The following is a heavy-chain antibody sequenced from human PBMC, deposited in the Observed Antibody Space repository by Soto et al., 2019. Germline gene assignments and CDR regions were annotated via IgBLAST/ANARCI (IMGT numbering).Heavy chain of an antibody. D-gene: IGHD6-13*01. J-gene: IGHJ5*02. CDR2: INPSGDIT. Sequence: SVKVSCKASGYTFTSNWIHWARRAPGQGLEWMGVINPSGDITKYAPKFQGRVTMTTDTSTSTIYMDLSSLTSEDTAVYYCARDHSIASSGAWWLDPWGQGTLVTVSS. CDR3: ARDHSIASSGAWWLDP. V-gene: IGHV1-46*01. CDR1: GYTFTSNW.